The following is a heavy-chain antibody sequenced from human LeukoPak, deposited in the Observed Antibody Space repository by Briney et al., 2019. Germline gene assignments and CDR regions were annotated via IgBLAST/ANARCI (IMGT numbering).Heavy chain of an antibody. CDR1: GFTFSSYR. V-gene: IGHV3-21*01. CDR3: ARGDSSGS. CDR2: ISSSSSYI. J-gene: IGHJ4*02. D-gene: IGHD3-22*01. Sequence: GGSLSLSCAASGFTFSSYRMKWVRQAPGKGLEWVSSISSSSSYIYYADSVKGRFTIARDNAKNSLYLQMNSLRAEDTAVYYCARGDSSGSWGQGTLVTVSS.